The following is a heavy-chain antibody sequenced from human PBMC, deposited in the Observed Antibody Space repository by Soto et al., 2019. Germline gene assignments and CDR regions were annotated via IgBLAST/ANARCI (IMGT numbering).Heavy chain of an antibody. CDR1: GFTFRNYG. Sequence: GGSLRLSCAASGFTFRNYGMNWVRQAPGKGLEWVSYIGLGSSTKYYADSVEGRFTISRDNAKNSLYLQMNSLRAEDTAVYYCARESSPYSSELAYYYGMDVWGLGTTLSVSS. J-gene: IGHJ6*02. D-gene: IGHD6-19*01. V-gene: IGHV3-48*01. CDR3: ARESSPYSSELAYYYGMDV. CDR2: IGLGSSTK.